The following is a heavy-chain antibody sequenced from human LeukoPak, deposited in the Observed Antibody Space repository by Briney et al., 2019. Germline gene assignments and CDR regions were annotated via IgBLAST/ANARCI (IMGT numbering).Heavy chain of an antibody. CDR1: GYSISSGDYY. CDR3: ARDRWFGEFYFDY. V-gene: IGHV4-39*07. Sequence: SETLSLTCTVSGYSISSGDYYWGWIRQSPGKGLEWIGSVFYTGSSYYNPSLKSRVTILVDTSKNQFSLKLSSVTAADTAVYYCARDRWFGEFYFDYWGQGTLVTVSS. J-gene: IGHJ4*02. D-gene: IGHD3-10*01. CDR2: VFYTGSS.